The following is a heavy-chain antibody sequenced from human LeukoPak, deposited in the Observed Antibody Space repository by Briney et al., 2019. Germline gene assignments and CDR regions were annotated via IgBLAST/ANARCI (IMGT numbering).Heavy chain of an antibody. V-gene: IGHV1-69*13. J-gene: IGHJ4*02. CDR1: GGTFSSYA. CDR3: ARRMYYYGSGSYYDY. Sequence: ASVKVSCKASGGTFSSYAISWVRQAPGQGLEWMGGIIPIFGTANYAQKFQGRVTITADESTSTAYMELSSLRSEDTAVYYCARRMYYYGSGSYYDYWGQGTLVTVSS. CDR2: IIPIFGTA. D-gene: IGHD3-10*01.